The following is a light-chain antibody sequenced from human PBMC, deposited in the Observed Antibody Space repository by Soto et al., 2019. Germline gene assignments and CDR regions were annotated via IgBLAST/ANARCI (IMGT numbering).Light chain of an antibody. J-gene: IGKJ1*01. Sequence: DIQMTQSPSTLSASVGDRVIITCRASRSVGNRLAWYQQKPGKATKVMIFDGSTLRSGVPSRFSGSGSGTEFSLTISSLQPDDFATYYCQQCSTDPVTFGQGTKVEV. CDR2: DGS. CDR3: QQCSTDPVT. V-gene: IGKV1-5*01. CDR1: RSVGNR.